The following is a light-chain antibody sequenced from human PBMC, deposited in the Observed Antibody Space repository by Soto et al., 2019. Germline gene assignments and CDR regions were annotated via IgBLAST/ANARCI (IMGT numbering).Light chain of an antibody. Sequence: QAVVTQPPSVSGAPGQRVTISCTESSSNIGAGFGVQWYQQLPGTAPKLLIYGNTNRPSGVPDRFSGSKSGTSASLAITGLQAEDEADYYCQSYDSSLSGLVFGGGTKVTVL. CDR1: SSNIGAGFG. CDR2: GNT. CDR3: QSYDSSLSGLV. V-gene: IGLV1-40*01. J-gene: IGLJ2*01.